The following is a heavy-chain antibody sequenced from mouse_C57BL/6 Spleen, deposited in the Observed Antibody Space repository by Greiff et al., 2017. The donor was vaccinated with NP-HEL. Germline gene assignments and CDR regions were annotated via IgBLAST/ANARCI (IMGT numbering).Heavy chain of an antibody. CDR2: IDPSDSYT. V-gene: IGHV1-69*01. D-gene: IGHD1-1*01. Sequence: VQLQQPGAELVMPGASVKLSCKASGYTFTSYWMHWVKQRPGQGLEWIGEIDPSDSYTNYNEKFKGKSTLTVDKSSSTAYMQLSSLTSEDSAVYYCAGDHGSHYFDCWGQGTTLTVSS. CDR1: GYTFTSYW. J-gene: IGHJ2*01. CDR3: AGDHGSHYFDC.